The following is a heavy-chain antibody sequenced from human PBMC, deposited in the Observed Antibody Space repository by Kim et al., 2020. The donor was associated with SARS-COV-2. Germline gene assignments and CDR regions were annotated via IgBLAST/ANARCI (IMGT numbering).Heavy chain of an antibody. D-gene: IGHD6-19*01. Sequence: VSVKSRITINADTSKNQFSLQLNSVTPEDTSVYYCARAGSAVAGAYCFDSWGQGTLVTVSS. V-gene: IGHV6-1*01. CDR3: ARAGSAVAGAYCFDS. J-gene: IGHJ4*02.